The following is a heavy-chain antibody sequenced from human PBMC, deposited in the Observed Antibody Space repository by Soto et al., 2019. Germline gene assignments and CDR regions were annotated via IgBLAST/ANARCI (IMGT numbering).Heavy chain of an antibody. CDR1: GFTFSSYA. CDR2: ISGSGGST. V-gene: IGHV3-23*01. J-gene: IGHJ1*01. CDR3: AKDDSSRIEYFQH. D-gene: IGHD3-22*01. Sequence: EVQLLESGGGLVQPGGSLRLSCAASGFTFSSYAMSWVRQAPGKGLEWVSAISGSGGSTYYADSVKGRFTISRDNSKNTLYLQMKSLRAEDTAVYYCAKDDSSRIEYFQHWGQGTLVTVSS.